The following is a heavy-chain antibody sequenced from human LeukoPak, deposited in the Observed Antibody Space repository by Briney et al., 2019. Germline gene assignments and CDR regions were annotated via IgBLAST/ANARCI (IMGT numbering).Heavy chain of an antibody. Sequence: SETLSLTCTVSGGSISSCYWSWIRQPAGKGLEWIGRIYTSGSTNYNPSLKSRVTMSVDTSKNQFSLKLSSVTAADTAVYYCARDSGWSGYYYYGMDVWGQGTTVTVSS. V-gene: IGHV4-4*07. D-gene: IGHD6-19*01. J-gene: IGHJ6*02. CDR1: GGSISSCY. CDR3: ARDSGWSGYYYYGMDV. CDR2: IYTSGST.